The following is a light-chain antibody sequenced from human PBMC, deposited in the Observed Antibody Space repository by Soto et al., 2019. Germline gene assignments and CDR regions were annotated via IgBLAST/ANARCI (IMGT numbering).Light chain of an antibody. CDR3: QQYNNWRRT. V-gene: IGKV3-15*01. CDR2: GAS. Sequence: EIVLTQSPVTLSVSPGERATLSCRASQNISRSLAWYQQKPGQAPRLLIYGASTRATGIPARFSGSGSGTEFTLTISSLQSEDFAVYYCQQYNNWRRTFGQGTKVDIK. J-gene: IGKJ1*01. CDR1: QNISRS.